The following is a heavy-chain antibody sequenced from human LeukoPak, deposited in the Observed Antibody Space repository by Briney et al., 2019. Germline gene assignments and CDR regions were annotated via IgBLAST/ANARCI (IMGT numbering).Heavy chain of an antibody. Sequence: SGGSLRLSCAASGFTFSSYSMNWVRQAPGKGLEWVSSISSSSSYIYYADSVKGRFTISRDNAKNSLYLQMNSLRAEDTAVYYCARDKEWGCGGDCYSPFGYWGQGTLVTVSS. D-gene: IGHD2-21*01. CDR1: GFTFSSYS. V-gene: IGHV3-21*01. CDR2: ISSSSSYI. CDR3: ARDKEWGCGGDCYSPFGY. J-gene: IGHJ4*02.